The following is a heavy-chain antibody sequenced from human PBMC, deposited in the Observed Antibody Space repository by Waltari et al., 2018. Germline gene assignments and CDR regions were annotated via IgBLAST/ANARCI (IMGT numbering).Heavy chain of an antibody. J-gene: IGHJ4*02. CDR2: IWYDGSNK. V-gene: IGHV3-33*01. D-gene: IGHD4-17*01. Sequence: QVQLVESGGGVVQPGRSLRLSCAASGITFRNYGMHWVRQAPGKGLEWVAVIWYDGSNKYYADSVKGRFTISRDNSKNTLYLQMNNLRAEDTAGYYCATVVGDHYRASDWGQGTLVTVSS. CDR1: GITFRNYG. CDR3: ATVVGDHYRASD.